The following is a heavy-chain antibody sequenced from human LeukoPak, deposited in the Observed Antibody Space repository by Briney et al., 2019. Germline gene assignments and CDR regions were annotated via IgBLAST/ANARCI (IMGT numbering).Heavy chain of an antibody. CDR1: GFTVSSNY. Sequence: PGGSLRLSCAASGFTVSSNYMSWVRQAPGKGLEWVSVIYSGGSTYYADSVKGRFTISRDNSKNTLYLQMSSLRAEDTAVYYCARDYDFWSGYVGSYGMDVWGQGTTVTVSS. J-gene: IGHJ6*02. D-gene: IGHD3-3*01. V-gene: IGHV3-66*01. CDR2: IYSGGST. CDR3: ARDYDFWSGYVGSYGMDV.